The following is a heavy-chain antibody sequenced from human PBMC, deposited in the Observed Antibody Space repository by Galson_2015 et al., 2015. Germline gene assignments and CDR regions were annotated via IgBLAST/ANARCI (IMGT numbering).Heavy chain of an antibody. CDR3: AKAGYCGGDCYRCYYYGMDV. CDR1: GFTFTSAD. CDR2: KSEGAGGST. Sequence: SLRLSCAASGFTFTSADMSWIRQAPGKGLEWADQFKSEGAGGSTWNADSVKCLFTISSDNSKNTLYLQMNSLRAEDTAVYYYAKAGYCGGDCYRCYYYGMDVWGQGTPVTVSS. V-gene: IGHV3-23*01. D-gene: IGHD2-21*02. J-gene: IGHJ6*02.